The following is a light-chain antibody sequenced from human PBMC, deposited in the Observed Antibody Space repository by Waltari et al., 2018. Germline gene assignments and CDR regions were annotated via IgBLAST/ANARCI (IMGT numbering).Light chain of an antibody. V-gene: IGKV3-20*01. CDR3: QQYGSLPYS. CDR2: GAS. Sequence: EIVLTQSPGTLSLFPGERATPSCRASQSVSSSYLAWYQQKPGQAPRLLIYGASSRATGIPDRFSGSGSGTDFTLTISRLEPEDFAVYYCQQYGSLPYSFGQGTKLEIK. J-gene: IGKJ2*03. CDR1: QSVSSSY.